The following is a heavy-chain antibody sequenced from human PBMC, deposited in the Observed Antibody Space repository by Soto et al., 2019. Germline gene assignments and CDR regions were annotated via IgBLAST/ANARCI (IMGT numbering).Heavy chain of an antibody. J-gene: IGHJ4*02. CDR1: GYSFTSYG. CDR2: ISAYNGNT. V-gene: IGHV1-18*01. CDR3: ARDDSYFDY. D-gene: IGHD4-4*01. Sequence: QVQLVQSGADVKKPGASVKVSCKASGYSFTSYGISWVRQAPGQGLEWMGWISAYNGNTNYAQNVQGRVTMTTDTSTSTAYMELRSLTSDDTAVDYCARDDSYFDYWGQGILVIVSS.